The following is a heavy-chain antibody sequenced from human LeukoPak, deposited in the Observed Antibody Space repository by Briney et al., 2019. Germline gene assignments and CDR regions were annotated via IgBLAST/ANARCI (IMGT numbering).Heavy chain of an antibody. J-gene: IGHJ4*02. CDR1: GFTFSNYA. CDR3: AKDTNWNPYY. Sequence: GGSLRLSCAASGFTFSNYAMTWVRQAPGKGLEWVSGISSSGGSTYYADSVKGRFTISRDNSKNTLYLHMNSLRAEDTAVYYCAKDTNWNPYYWGRGTLVTVSS. D-gene: IGHD1-20*01. V-gene: IGHV3-23*01. CDR2: ISSSGGST.